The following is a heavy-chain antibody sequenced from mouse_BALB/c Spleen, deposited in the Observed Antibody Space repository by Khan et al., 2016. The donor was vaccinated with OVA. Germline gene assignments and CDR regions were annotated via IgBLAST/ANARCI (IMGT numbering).Heavy chain of an antibody. V-gene: IGHV1S132*01. J-gene: IGHJ3*01. Sequence: QVQLKQSGAELVKPGASVKLSCKTSGYTFTSYWIQWVKQRPGQGLGWIGQIFPGTGTTYYNENFKGKATLTVDTSSNTAYMQFSSLTSEDSAVLFCARGYFGNYEFAYWGQGTLVTVSP. D-gene: IGHD2-1*01. CDR1: GYTFTSYW. CDR2: IFPGTGTT. CDR3: ARGYFGNYEFAY.